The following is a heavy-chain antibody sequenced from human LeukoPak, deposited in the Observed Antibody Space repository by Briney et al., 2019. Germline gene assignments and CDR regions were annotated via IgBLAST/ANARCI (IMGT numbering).Heavy chain of an antibody. V-gene: IGHV3-74*01. CDR1: GFTFSSYW. CDR3: ARGNYYGQDY. J-gene: IGHJ4*02. D-gene: IGHD3-10*01. CDR2: INSDGSTT. Sequence: PGGSLRLSCGASGFTFSSYWMHWVRQAPGKGLVWISRINSDGSTTSYADSVKGRFTISRDNAKNMLYLQMNSLRAEDTAVYYCARGNYYGQDYWGQGTLVTVSS.